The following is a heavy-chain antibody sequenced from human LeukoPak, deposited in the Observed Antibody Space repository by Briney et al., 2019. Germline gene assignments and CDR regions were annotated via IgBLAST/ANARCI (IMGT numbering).Heavy chain of an antibody. CDR1: GGSFSGYY. J-gene: IGHJ4*02. CDR2: INHSGSN. D-gene: IGHD2-2*01. Sequence: SETLSLTCAVYGGSFSGYYSSWIRQPPGNGLEWIGEINHSGSNNYNSSLKSRVTISVDTCKNHFSLKLSSVTAAAAAVYYCAGDLRYCSSTSCRCYWGQGTLVTVSS. V-gene: IGHV4-34*01. CDR3: AGDLRYCSSTSCRCY.